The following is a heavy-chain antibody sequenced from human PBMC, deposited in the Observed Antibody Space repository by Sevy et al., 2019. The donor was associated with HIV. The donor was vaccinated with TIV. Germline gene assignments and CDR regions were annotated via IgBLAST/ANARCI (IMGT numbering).Heavy chain of an antibody. CDR1: GFSLNSFW. J-gene: IGHJ4*02. CDR3: VRAVATNGSF. V-gene: IGHV3-7*01. CDR2: INQNGSVT. D-gene: IGHD2-15*01. Sequence: GGSLRLSCAASGFSLNSFWINWVRQTPGKGLEWVANINQNGSVTYYVDSVKGRFTISRDNSRNLLYLQMPSLRVEDTALYYCVRAVATNGSFWGQGTLVTVSS.